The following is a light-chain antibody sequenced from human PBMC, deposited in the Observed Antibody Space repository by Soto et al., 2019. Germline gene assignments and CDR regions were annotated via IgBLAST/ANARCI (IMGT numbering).Light chain of an antibody. CDR2: DVS. Sequence: DIQMTQSPSTLSASVGDRVTITCRARQSISTWLAWYQQKPGKAPEVLIYDVSSLKSGVPSGFTGSGSGTEFTLTISSLQPDDFATYFCQQYYSYPWTFGQGTKVEI. J-gene: IGKJ1*01. CDR1: QSISTW. CDR3: QQYYSYPWT. V-gene: IGKV1-5*01.